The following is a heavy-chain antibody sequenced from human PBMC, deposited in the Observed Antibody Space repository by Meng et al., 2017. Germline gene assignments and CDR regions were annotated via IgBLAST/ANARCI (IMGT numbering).Heavy chain of an antibody. Sequence: PETLSLTCAVYGGSFSGYYWSWIRQPPGKGLEWIGEINHSGITNYNPSLKSRVTISVDKSKNQFSLKLSSVTAADTAVYYCARGQVVAGTTVEVSSYYYYGMDVWGQGTTVTVSS. CDR2: INHSGIT. J-gene: IGHJ6*02. D-gene: IGHD6-19*01. CDR3: ARGQVVAGTTVEVSSYYYYGMDV. CDR1: GGSFSGYY. V-gene: IGHV4-34*01.